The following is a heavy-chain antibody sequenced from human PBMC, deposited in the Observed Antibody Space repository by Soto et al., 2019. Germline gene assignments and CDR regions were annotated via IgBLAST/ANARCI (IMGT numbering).Heavy chain of an antibody. CDR2: IYSGGIT. CDR1: GFTVSSNY. J-gene: IGHJ4*02. Sequence: EVQLVESGGGLVQPGGSLRLSCAASGFTVSSNYMSWVRQAPGKGLEWVSVIYSGGITYYAASVKGRFTISRDNSKNTLSLQMNSLRAEDTGVYYCAMRKRIAAAGSIGYWGQGTLVTVSS. CDR3: AMRKRIAAAGSIGY. D-gene: IGHD6-13*01. V-gene: IGHV3-66*01.